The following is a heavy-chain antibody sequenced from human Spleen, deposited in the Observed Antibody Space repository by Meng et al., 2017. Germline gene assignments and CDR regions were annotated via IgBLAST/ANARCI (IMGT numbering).Heavy chain of an antibody. J-gene: IGHJ4*02. Sequence: EVHLVESGGGLVKPGGSLRLSCAASGFTFSSYNMNWVRQAPGKGLEGVSSVSTGSSYIYYADSVKGRFIISRDDAKNSLYLQMNSLRAEDTAVYYCARGGSRTVRSEYDYWGQGTLVTVSS. CDR3: ARGGSRTVRSEYDY. CDR1: GFTFSSYN. D-gene: IGHD2-2*01. V-gene: IGHV3-21*01. CDR2: VSTGSSYI.